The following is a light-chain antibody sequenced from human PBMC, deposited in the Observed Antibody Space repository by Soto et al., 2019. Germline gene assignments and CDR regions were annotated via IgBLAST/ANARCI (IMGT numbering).Light chain of an antibody. V-gene: IGKV3-15*01. J-gene: IGKJ5*01. CDR3: QQYSYWPPIT. Sequence: EIVMTQSPATLSVSPGERATLSCRASQSVSSNLAWYQKKPGQAPRLLIYDASTRATGIPARFSGSGSGTDFTLTISSLQSEDFAFYYCQQYSYWPPITFGKGTRLEIK. CDR2: DAS. CDR1: QSVSSN.